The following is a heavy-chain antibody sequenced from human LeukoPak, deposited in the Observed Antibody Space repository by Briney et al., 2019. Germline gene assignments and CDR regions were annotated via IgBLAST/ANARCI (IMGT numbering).Heavy chain of an antibody. CDR1: GFTFSDFA. CDR3: AKAENSGSYSAFGY. CDR2: TIGSGATT. Sequence: GGSLRLSCAASGFTFSDFAMSWVRQAPGKGLEWVSGTIGSGATTFYADSVKGRFTISRDNSKNTLFLQMNSLRAEDTAVYYCAKAENSGSYSAFGYWGQGTLVTVSS. J-gene: IGHJ4*02. V-gene: IGHV3-23*01. D-gene: IGHD1-26*01.